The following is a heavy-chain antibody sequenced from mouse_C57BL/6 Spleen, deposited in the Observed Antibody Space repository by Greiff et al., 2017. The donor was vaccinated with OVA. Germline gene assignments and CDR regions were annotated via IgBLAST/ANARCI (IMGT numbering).Heavy chain of an antibody. CDR3: ARDGYYYALDY. Sequence: QVQLQQPGAELVRPGSSVKLSCKASGYTFTSYWMDWVKQRPGQGLEWIGNIYPSDSETHYNQKFTDKATLTVDKSSSTAYMQLSSLTSEDYAVYYCARDGYYYALDYWGQGTSVTVSS. D-gene: IGHD2-3*01. CDR2: IYPSDSET. V-gene: IGHV1-61*01. J-gene: IGHJ4*01. CDR1: GYTFTSYW.